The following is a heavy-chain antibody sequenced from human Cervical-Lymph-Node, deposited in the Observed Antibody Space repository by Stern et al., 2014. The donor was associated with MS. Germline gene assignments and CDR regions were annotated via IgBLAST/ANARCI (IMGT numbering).Heavy chain of an antibody. V-gene: IGHV3-53*01. CDR2: IFGGGST. D-gene: IGHD3-10*01. CDR3: ARDDGAY. Sequence: EVQLVESGGGLIKPGGSLGLSCAASGLTVGKTYLSWARQAQGKGLECVSVIFGGGSTYYADSVKGRFTISRDNSKNTLYLQMNSLSVEDTAVYYCARDDGAYWGQGTLVTVSS. CDR1: GLTVGKTY. J-gene: IGHJ4*02.